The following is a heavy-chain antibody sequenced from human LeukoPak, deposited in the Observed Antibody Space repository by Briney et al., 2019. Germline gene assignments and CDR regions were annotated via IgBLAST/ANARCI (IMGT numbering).Heavy chain of an antibody. Sequence: GGSLRLSCADSGFTFSGYWMNWVRQAPGKGLEWVANINQNGGEKYYVDSVKGRFTISRDNSKNTLYLQMNSLRAEDTAVYYCAGGITMIVVVRDYYYYGMDVWGQGTTVTVSS. V-gene: IGHV3-7*03. CDR3: AGGITMIVVVRDYYYYGMDV. CDR2: INQNGGEK. D-gene: IGHD3-22*01. CDR1: GFTFSGYW. J-gene: IGHJ6*02.